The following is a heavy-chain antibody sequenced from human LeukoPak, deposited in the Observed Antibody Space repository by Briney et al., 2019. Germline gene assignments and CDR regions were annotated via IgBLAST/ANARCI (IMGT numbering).Heavy chain of an antibody. CDR1: GGSISSYY. CDR3: ARDEAAAGIFDY. D-gene: IGHD6-13*01. CDR2: IYYSGST. V-gene: IGHV4-59*13. J-gene: IGHJ4*02. Sequence: SETLSLTCTVSGGSISSYYWSWIRQPPGKGLEWIGYIYYSGSTNYNPSLKSRVTISVDTSKNQFSLKLSSVTAADTAVCYCARDEAAAGIFDYWGQGTLVTVSS.